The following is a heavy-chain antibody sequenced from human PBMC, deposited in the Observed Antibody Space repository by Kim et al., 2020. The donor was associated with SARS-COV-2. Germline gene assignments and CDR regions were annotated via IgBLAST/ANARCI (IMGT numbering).Heavy chain of an antibody. V-gene: IGHV4-31*01. J-gene: IGHJ1*01. D-gene: IGHD3-22*01. CDR3: ARGGISMIKYFQH. Sequence: YNPSLKSQVTISVDTSKNQFSLKLSSVTAADTAVYYCARGGISMIKYFQHWVQGTLVTVSS.